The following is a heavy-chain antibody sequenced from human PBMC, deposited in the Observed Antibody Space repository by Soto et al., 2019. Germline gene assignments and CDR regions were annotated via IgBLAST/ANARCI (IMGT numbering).Heavy chain of an antibody. CDR3: VTSLNYDFWRDGGRHYYFDY. J-gene: IGHJ4*02. V-gene: IGHV4-4*02. D-gene: IGHD3-3*01. CDR1: GGSISSSYW. CDR2: IYHSGST. Sequence: SETLSLTCAISGGSISSSYWWNWVRQPPGKGLEWIGKIYHSGSTNYNPSLKNRVTISVDKSNNQFSLRLSSVTAADTAVYFCVTSLNYDFWRDGGRHYYFDYWGQGTLVTVSS.